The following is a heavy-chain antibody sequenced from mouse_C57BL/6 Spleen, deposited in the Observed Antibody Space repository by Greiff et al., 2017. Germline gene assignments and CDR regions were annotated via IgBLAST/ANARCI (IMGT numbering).Heavy chain of an antibody. CDR3: ARWDDFYYAMDY. J-gene: IGHJ4*01. V-gene: IGHV1-80*01. Sequence: QVQLKESGAELVKPGASVKISCKASGYAFSSYWMNWVKQRPGKGLEWIGQIYPGDGDTNYNGKFKGKDTLTADKSSSTAYMPLSSLTSEDSAVYFCARWDDFYYAMDYWGQGTSVTVSS. CDR1: GYAFSSYW. CDR2: IYPGDGDT. D-gene: IGHD2-13*01.